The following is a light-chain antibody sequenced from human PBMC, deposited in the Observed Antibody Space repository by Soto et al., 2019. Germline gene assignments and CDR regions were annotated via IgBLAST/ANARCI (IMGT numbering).Light chain of an antibody. Sequence: EIVLTQSPATLSVSPGERATLSCRASQSVSVYLDWYQQKSGQAPRLLIFDASERATGIPDRFSGSGSGTDFTLTISSLEPEDFAVYYCQQRSNLITFGGGTKVDIK. CDR2: DAS. V-gene: IGKV3-11*01. CDR3: QQRSNLIT. CDR1: QSVSVY. J-gene: IGKJ4*01.